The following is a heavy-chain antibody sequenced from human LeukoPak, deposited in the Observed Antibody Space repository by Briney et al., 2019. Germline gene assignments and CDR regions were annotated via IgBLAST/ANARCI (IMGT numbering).Heavy chain of an antibody. CDR1: GSSISSGGYY. V-gene: IGHV4-61*02. D-gene: IGHD6-19*01. Sequence: KASQTLSLTCTVSGSSISSGGYYWSWIRQPAGKGLEWIGRSYTSGSTNYNPSLTSRVIISVDTSKNQFSLKLTSVTAADTAVYYCARYSSGDRGYFDYWGQGTLVTVSS. J-gene: IGHJ4*02. CDR3: ARYSSGDRGYFDY. CDR2: SYTSGST.